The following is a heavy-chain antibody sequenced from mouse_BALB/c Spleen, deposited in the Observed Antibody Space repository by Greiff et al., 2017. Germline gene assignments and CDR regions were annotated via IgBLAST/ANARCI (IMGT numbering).Heavy chain of an antibody. V-gene: IGHV5-17*02. CDR2: ISSGSSTI. J-gene: IGHJ1*01. Sequence: EVMLVESGGGLVQPGGSRKLSCAASGFTFSSFGMHWVRQAPEKGLEWVAYISSGSSTIYYADTVKGRFTISRDNPKNTLFLQMTSLRSEDTAMYYCARWGTGRYFDVWGAGTTVTVSS. D-gene: IGHD4-1*01. CDR3: ARWGTGRYFDV. CDR1: GFTFSSFG.